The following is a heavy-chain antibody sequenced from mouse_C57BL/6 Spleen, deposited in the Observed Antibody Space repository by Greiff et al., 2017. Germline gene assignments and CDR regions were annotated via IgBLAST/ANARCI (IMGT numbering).Heavy chain of an antibody. V-gene: IGHV1-82*01. CDR2: IYPGDGDT. J-gene: IGHJ2*01. CDR3: ARRDPDY. D-gene: IGHD3-3*01. Sequence: QVQLQQSVPELVKPGASVKISCKASGYAFSSSWMNWVKQRPGKGLEWIGRIYPGDGDTNYNGKFKGKATLTADKSSSTAYMQLSSLASEDSAVYFCARRDPDYWGQGTTLTVSS. CDR1: GYAFSSSW.